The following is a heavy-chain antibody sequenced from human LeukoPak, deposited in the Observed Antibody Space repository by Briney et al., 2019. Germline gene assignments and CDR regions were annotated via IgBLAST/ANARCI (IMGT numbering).Heavy chain of an antibody. CDR2: IKLDVSEE. J-gene: IGHJ4*02. D-gene: IGHD3-3*01. CDR1: GFTFGKYW. Sequence: GGSLRLSCVASGFTFGKYWMSWVRRAPGKGLEWEANIKLDVSEENYVDSEKGRFTISRDNTKNSLYLQMNSLRAEDTAVFYCARDQYDTWSRRGNFDSWGQGTLVIVSS. V-gene: IGHV3-7*03. CDR3: ARDQYDTWSRRGNFDS.